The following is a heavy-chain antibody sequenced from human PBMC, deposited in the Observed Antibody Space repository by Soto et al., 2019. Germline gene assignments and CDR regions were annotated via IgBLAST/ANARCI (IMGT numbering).Heavy chain of an antibody. V-gene: IGHV3-66*01. CDR1: GFTVSSNY. D-gene: IGHD3-10*01. J-gene: IGHJ4*02. Sequence: EVQLVESGGGLVQPGGSLRLSCAASGFTVSSNYMSWVRQAPGKGLEWVSVIYSGGSTYYADSVKGRFTISRDNSKNTLYLQMNSLRAEDTDVYYCARDASGSYRFDYWGQGTLVSVSS. CDR3: ARDASGSYRFDY. CDR2: IYSGGST.